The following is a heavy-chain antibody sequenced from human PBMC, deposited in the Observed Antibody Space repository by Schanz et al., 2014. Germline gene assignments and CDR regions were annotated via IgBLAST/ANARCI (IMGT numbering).Heavy chain of an antibody. CDR2: IKQDGSEK. D-gene: IGHD5-12*01. CDR1: GFPFSSYW. J-gene: IGHJ4*02. CDR3: ARDGYNAYDLKRGDY. V-gene: IGHV3-7*01. Sequence: EVQLVESGGGLVQPGGSLRLSCAASGFPFSSYWMSWVRQAPGKGLEWVANIKQDGSEKYYVDSVQGRFTISRDNAKNSLYLQMNSLRAEDTAVYYCARDGYNAYDLKRGDYWGQGTQVAVSS.